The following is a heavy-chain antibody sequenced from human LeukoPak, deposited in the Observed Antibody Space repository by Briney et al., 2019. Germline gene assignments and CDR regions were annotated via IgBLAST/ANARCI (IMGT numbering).Heavy chain of an antibody. J-gene: IGHJ2*01. V-gene: IGHV4-39*07. D-gene: IGHD2-15*01. CDR3: ARPYCSGGSCYSNWYFDL. Sequence: PSETLSLTCTVSGGSITSSSYYWAWIRQPPGKGLEWIGSIYYSGSTYYNPSLKSRVTISVDTSKNQFSLKLSSVTAADTAVYYCARPYCSGGSCYSNWYFDLWGRGTLVTVSS. CDR2: IYYSGST. CDR1: GGSITSSSYY.